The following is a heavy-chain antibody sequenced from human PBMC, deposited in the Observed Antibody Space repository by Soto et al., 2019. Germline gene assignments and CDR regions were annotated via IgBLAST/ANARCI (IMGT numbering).Heavy chain of an antibody. CDR2: ISVGNFT. Sequence: GGSLRLSGAAAERAFSSFPMNWVRQAPGKGLEWVSSISVGNFTYYADSVKGRFTISRDNSKNTLYLQLNSLGAEDTAVYFCAKEAGFYQNGRFDYWGQGTLVTVSS. D-gene: IGHD3-22*01. CDR1: ERAFSSFP. V-gene: IGHV3-23*01. CDR3: AKEAGFYQNGRFDY. J-gene: IGHJ4*02.